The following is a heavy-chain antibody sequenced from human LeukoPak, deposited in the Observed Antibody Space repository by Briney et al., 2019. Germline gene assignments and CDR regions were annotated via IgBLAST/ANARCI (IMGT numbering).Heavy chain of an antibody. Sequence: ASVTVSRKATGYSFTSYDFNWVRQAPGQGLERMGRINTNNGDTNYAQKSHSRVAMTRYTSISTAFSELTRLRSDDTAVYSCARVYCSSTSCLFGYCGQGTLVTVSS. J-gene: IGHJ4*02. CDR2: INTNNGDT. V-gene: IGHV1-2*06. CDR1: GYSFTSYD. D-gene: IGHD2-2*01. CDR3: ARVYCSSTSCLFGY.